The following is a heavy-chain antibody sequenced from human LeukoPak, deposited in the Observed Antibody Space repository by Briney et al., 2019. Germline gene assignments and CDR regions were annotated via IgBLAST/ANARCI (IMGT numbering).Heavy chain of an antibody. V-gene: IGHV3-23*01. CDR2: ISGSGGST. Sequence: PGGSLRLSCAASGFTFSSYAMSWVRQAPGKGLEWVSAISGSGGSTYYADSVKGRFTISRDNSKNTLYLQMNSLRAEDTAVYYCAKFGSMVRGAGYYYYYMDVWGKGTTVTVSS. CDR1: GFTFSSYA. J-gene: IGHJ6*03. CDR3: AKFGSMVRGAGYYYYYMDV. D-gene: IGHD3-10*01.